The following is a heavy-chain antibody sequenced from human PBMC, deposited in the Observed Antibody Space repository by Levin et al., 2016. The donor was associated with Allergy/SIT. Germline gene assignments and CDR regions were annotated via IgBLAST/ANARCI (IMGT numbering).Heavy chain of an antibody. J-gene: IGHJ4*02. CDR2: ISYDGSNK. CDR1: GFTFSSYG. V-gene: IGHV3-30*03. Sequence: GGSLRLSCAASGFTFSSYGMHWVRQAPGKGLEWVAVISYDGSNKYYADSVKGRFTISRDNSKNTLYLQMNSLRAEDTAVYYCARVSGSGSYLSPYYFDYWGQGTLVTVSS. D-gene: IGHD3-10*01. CDR3: ARVSGSGSYLSPYYFDY.